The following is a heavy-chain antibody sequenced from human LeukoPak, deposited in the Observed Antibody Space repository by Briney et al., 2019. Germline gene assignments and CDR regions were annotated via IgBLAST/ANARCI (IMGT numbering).Heavy chain of an antibody. CDR3: AKTFNRAYTYGPADN. J-gene: IGHJ4*02. D-gene: IGHD5-18*01. CDR1: GLTVSSNC. V-gene: IGHV3-23*01. CDR2: ISGNHDNT. Sequence: GGSLRLSCAASGLTVSSNCMSWVRQAPGKGLEWVSTISGNHDNTYYADSVNGRFTISRDSSKNTLYLQMSSLSAEDTAIYYCAKTFNRAYTYGPADNWGQGTLVTVSS.